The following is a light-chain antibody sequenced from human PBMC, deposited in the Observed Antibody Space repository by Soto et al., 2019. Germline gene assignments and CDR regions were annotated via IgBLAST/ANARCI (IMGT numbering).Light chain of an antibody. CDR1: QSISSW. V-gene: IGKV1-5*03. Sequence: DIQMTQSPSILSASVGDRVTITCRASQSISSWLAWYQQKPGKAPNLLIYKASHLENGVPSRFSGSGSGTEFTLPISRLQPGDFSTYYCQHYNTYPWTFGQGTKVDIK. J-gene: IGKJ1*01. CDR3: QHYNTYPWT. CDR2: KAS.